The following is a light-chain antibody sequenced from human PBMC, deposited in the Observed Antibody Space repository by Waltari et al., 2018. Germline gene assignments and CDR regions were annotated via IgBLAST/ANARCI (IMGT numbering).Light chain of an antibody. V-gene: IGLV1-44*01. J-gene: IGLJ1*01. CDR1: RSNIGSNT. CDR3: AAWDDSLNGFYV. Sequence: QSVLTQPPSASGTPGQRVTISCSGSRSNIGSNTVNWYQQLPGTAPKLLIYTNNPRPSGVPDRFSGSKSGTSASLAISGLQSEDEADYYCAAWDDSLNGFYVFGTGTKVTVL. CDR2: TNN.